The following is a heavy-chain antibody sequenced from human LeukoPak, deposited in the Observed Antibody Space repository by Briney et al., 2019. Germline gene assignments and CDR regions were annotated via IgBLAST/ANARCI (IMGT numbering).Heavy chain of an antibody. D-gene: IGHD3-3*01. V-gene: IGHV1-18*01. CDR3: ARVGSAYDFWSGMGDYYYYYCMDV. CDR1: GYTFTSYG. CDR2: ISAYNGDT. J-gene: IGHJ6*02. Sequence: ASVKVSCKASGYTFTSYGISWVRQAPGQGLEWMGWISAYNGDTNYAQKLQGRVTMTTDTSTSTAYMELRSLRSDDTAVYYCARVGSAYDFWSGMGDYYYYYCMDVWGQGTTVTVSS.